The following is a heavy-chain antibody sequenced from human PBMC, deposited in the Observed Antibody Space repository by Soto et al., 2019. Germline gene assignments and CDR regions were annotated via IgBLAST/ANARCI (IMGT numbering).Heavy chain of an antibody. CDR2: IYSGGST. CDR3: ARGLVGNSSGWYPGYYYYYYGMDV. D-gene: IGHD6-19*01. V-gene: IGHV3-53*01. J-gene: IGHJ6*02. CDR1: GFTVSSNY. Sequence: GGSLRLSCAASGFTVSSNYMSWVRQAPGKGLEWVSVIYSGGSTYYADSVKGRFTISRDNSKSTLYLQMNSLRAEDTAVYYCARGLVGNSSGWYPGYYYYYYGMDVWGQGTTVTVSS.